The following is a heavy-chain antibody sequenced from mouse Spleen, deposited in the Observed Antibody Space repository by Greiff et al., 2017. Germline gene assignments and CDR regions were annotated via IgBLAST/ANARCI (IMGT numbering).Heavy chain of an antibody. CDR2: INPNNGGT. V-gene: IGHV1-26*01. CDR1: GYTFTDYY. J-gene: IGHJ2*01. CDR3: ARWVFDY. Sequence: EVKLQQSGPELVKPGASVKISCKASGYTFTDYYMNWVKQSHGKSLEWIGDINPNNGGTSYNQKFKGKATLTVDKSSSTAYMELRSLTSEDSAVYYCARWVFDYWGQGTTLTVSS.